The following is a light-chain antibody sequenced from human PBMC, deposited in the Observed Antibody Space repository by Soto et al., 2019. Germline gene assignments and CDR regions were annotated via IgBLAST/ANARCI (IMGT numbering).Light chain of an antibody. CDR3: QQYGSSGT. Sequence: EIVLTQSPATLSVSPGERANLSCRASQSVSRNLAWYQQKPGQAPRLLIYGASNRATGIPDRFSGSGSGTDFTLTISRLEPEDFAVYYCQQYGSSGTFGQGTKVDIK. V-gene: IGKV3-20*01. J-gene: IGKJ1*01. CDR2: GAS. CDR1: QSVSRN.